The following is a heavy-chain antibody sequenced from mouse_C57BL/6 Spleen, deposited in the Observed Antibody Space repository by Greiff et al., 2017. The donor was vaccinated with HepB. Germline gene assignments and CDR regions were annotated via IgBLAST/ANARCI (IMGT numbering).Heavy chain of an antibody. Sequence: EVKLMESEGGLVQPGSSMKLSCTASGFTFSDYYMAWVRQVPEKGLEWVANINYDGSSTYYLDSLKSRFIISRDNAKNILYLQMSSLKSEDTATYYCARNGPSGFAYWGQGTLVTVSA. CDR1: GFTFSDYY. CDR2: INYDGSST. D-gene: IGHD1-1*02. V-gene: IGHV5-16*01. J-gene: IGHJ3*01. CDR3: ARNGPSGFAY.